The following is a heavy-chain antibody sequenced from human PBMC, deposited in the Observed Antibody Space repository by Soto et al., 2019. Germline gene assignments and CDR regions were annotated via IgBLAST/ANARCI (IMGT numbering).Heavy chain of an antibody. V-gene: IGHV4-59*01. D-gene: IGHD6-19*01. J-gene: IGHJ5*02. CDR2: IYYSGST. CDR3: AREHGYSSGWYSGDWFDP. Sequence: SETLSLTCTVSGGSISSYYWSWIRQPPGKGLEWIGYIYYSGSTNYNPSLKSRVTISVDTSKNQFSLKLSSVTAADTAVYYCAREHGYSSGWYSGDWFDPWGQGTLVTVSS. CDR1: GGSISSYY.